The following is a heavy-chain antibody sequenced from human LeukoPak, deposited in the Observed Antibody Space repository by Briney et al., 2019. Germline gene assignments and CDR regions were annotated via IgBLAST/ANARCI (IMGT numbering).Heavy chain of an antibody. CDR2: ISAYNGNT. CDR3: ARVHQYYDFWSGYYPDNWFDP. J-gene: IGHJ5*02. V-gene: IGHV1-18*04. CDR1: GYTFTGYY. Sequence: ASVKVSCKASGYTFTGYYMHWVRQAPGQGLEWMGWISAYNGNTNYAQKLQGRVTMTTDTSTSTAYMELRSLRSDDTAVYYCARVHQYYDFWSGYYPDNWFDPWGQGTLVTVSS. D-gene: IGHD3-3*01.